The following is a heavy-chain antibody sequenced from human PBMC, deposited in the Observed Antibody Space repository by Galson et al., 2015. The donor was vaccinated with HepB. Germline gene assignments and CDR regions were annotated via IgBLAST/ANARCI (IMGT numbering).Heavy chain of an antibody. J-gene: IGHJ4*02. CDR1: GGTFSSYA. Sequence: SVKVSCKASGGTFSSYAISWVRQAPGQGLEWMGRIIPILGIANYAQKFQGRVTITADTSTSTVYLELSSLRSEDTAVYYCARYSSTMAFDYWGQGTLVTVSS. D-gene: IGHD2-2*01. CDR2: IIPILGIA. CDR3: ARYSSTMAFDY. V-gene: IGHV1-69*04.